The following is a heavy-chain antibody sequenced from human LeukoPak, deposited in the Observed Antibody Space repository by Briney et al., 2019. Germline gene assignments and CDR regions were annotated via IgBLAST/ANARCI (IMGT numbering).Heavy chain of an antibody. V-gene: IGHV4-30-2*01. CDR3: ARVGGSGSYPFNY. Sequence: SETLSLTCAVSGGSISSSGCSWTWIRQPRGKGLEWIGYIYHSGSAYYDPSLKSRVTISLDRTKNQFSLKLSSVTAADTAMYYCARVGGSGSYPFNYGGRGPLLTVPS. CDR2: IYHSGSA. D-gene: IGHD3-10*01. CDR1: GGSISSSGCS. J-gene: IGHJ4*02.